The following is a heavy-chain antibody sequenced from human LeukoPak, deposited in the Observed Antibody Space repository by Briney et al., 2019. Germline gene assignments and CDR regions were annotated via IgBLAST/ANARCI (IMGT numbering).Heavy chain of an antibody. J-gene: IGHJ6*02. CDR1: GFTFDDYA. Sequence: TGGSLRLSCAASGFTFDDYAMHWVRQAPGKGLEWVSGISWNSGSIGYADSVKGRFTISRDNAKNSLYLQMNSLRAEDTALYYCAKDGSGVVGATNSYYYYYGMDVWGQGTTVTVSS. CDR3: AKDGSGVVGATNSYYYYYGMDV. V-gene: IGHV3-9*01. D-gene: IGHD1-26*01. CDR2: ISWNSGSI.